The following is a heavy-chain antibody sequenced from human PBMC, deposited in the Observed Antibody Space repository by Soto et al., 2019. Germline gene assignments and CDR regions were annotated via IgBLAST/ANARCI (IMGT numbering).Heavy chain of an antibody. CDR3: AKEGLHCPFDY. J-gene: IGHJ4*02. Sequence: QVQLVESGGGVVQPGRSLRLSCAASGFTFSSYGMHWVRQAPGKGLEWVAVISYDGSNKYYADSVKGRFTISRDNSKNTLYLQMNSLRAEDTAVYYCAKEGLHCPFDYWGQGTLVTVSS. CDR2: ISYDGSNK. D-gene: IGHD4-4*01. CDR1: GFTFSSYG. V-gene: IGHV3-30*18.